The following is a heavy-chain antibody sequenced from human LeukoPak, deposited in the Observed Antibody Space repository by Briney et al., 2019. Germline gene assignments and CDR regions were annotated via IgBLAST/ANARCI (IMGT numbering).Heavy chain of an antibody. J-gene: IGHJ4*02. CDR1: GFTFSLFA. Sequence: SGGSLRLSCAASGFTFSLFAMHWVRQSPGKGLEWVAAISYDGKDKFYADSVQGRFTFSRDNSKNTLYLQMNSLRAEDTAVYYCAKDDRSSSWYVHFDYWGQGTLVTVSS. CDR3: AKDDRSSSWYVHFDY. D-gene: IGHD6-13*01. V-gene: IGHV3-30*04. CDR2: ISYDGKDK.